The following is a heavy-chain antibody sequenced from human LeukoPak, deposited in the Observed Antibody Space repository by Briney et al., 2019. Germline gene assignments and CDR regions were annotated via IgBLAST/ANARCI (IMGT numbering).Heavy chain of an antibody. CDR3: AKHYGDYRSFDY. CDR1: GFTVSSYS. CDR2: ISSSSSTI. D-gene: IGHD4-17*01. V-gene: IGHV3-48*01. Sequence: PGGSLRLSCAASGFTVSSYSMNWVRQAPGKGLEWVSYISSSSSTIYYADSVKGRFTISRDNSKSTLYLQMNSLRAEDTAVYYCAKHYGDYRSFDYWGQGTLVTVSS. J-gene: IGHJ4*02.